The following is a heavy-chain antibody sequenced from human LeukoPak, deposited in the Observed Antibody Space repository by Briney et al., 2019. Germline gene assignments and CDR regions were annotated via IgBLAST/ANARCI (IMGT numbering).Heavy chain of an antibody. V-gene: IGHV3-21*01. CDR3: AREGEYCSGGSCADFDY. D-gene: IGHD2-15*01. Sequence: GGSLRLSCAASRFTFSSYSMNWVRQAPGKGLEWVSSISSSSSYIYYADSVKGRFTISRDNAKNSLYLQTNSLRAEDTAVYYCAREGEYCSGGSCADFDYWGQGTLVTVSS. CDR1: RFTFSSYS. CDR2: ISSSSSYI. J-gene: IGHJ4*02.